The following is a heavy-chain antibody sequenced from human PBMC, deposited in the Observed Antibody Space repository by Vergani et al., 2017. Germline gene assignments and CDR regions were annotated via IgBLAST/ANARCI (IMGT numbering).Heavy chain of an antibody. D-gene: IGHD4-11*01. J-gene: IGHJ4*02. V-gene: IGHV3-43*01. CDR3: ARSDSNFLYMDY. Sequence: EVQLVESGGVVVQPGGSLRLSCAASGFTFDDYTMHWVRQAPGKGLEWVSLISWDGGSTYYADSVKGRFTISRDNSKNSLYLQMNSLRTEDTAVYYCARSDSNFLYMDYWGQGTLVTVSS. CDR2: ISWDGGST. CDR1: GFTFDDYT.